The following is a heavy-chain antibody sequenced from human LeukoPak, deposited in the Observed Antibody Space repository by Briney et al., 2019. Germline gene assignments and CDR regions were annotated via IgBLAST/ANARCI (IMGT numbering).Heavy chain of an antibody. CDR3: VKNDGWFHLAQ. CDR1: GFYFRDHW. V-gene: IGHV3-7*03. J-gene: IGHJ4*02. D-gene: IGHD6-19*01. Sequence: GGSLRLSCAASGFYFRDHWMDWVRQAPGKGLEWVGHIKTDGSETYYLDSLKGRISVSRDNTNNALYLQMNSLRVEDTAVYYCVKNDGWFHLAQWGQGTLVTVSS. CDR2: IKTDGSET.